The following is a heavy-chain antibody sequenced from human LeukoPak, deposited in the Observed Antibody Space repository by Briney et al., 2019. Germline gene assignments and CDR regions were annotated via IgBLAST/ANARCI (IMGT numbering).Heavy chain of an antibody. J-gene: IGHJ5*02. CDR1: GGSISSYY. V-gene: IGHV4-4*07. D-gene: IGHD6-6*01. Sequence: PSETLSLTCTVSGGSISSYYWSWIRQPAGKGLEWIGRIYTSGSTNYNPSLKSRVTISVDTSKNPFSLKLSSVTAADTAVYYCARDRIAARRGVDWFDPWGQGTLVTVSS. CDR3: ARDRIAARRGVDWFDP. CDR2: IYTSGST.